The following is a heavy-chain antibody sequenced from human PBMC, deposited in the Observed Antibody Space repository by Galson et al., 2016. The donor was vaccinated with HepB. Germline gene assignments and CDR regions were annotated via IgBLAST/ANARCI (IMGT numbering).Heavy chain of an antibody. J-gene: IGHJ4*02. D-gene: IGHD4/OR15-4a*01. CDR2: IYQTGTA. CDR1: GDSISNNYW. V-gene: IGHV4-4*02. CDR3: TRGTLGSVATMAFDY. Sequence: SETLSLTCAVSGDSISNNYWWTWVRQFPGQGLEWIGEIYQTGTAHYNPSFTSRATISMDKSKNEISLRLASVTAADTAVYYCTRGTLGSVATMAFDYWGQGTLVTVSS.